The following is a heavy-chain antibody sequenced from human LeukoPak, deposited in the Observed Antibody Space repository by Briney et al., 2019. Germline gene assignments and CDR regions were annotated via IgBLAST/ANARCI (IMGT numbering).Heavy chain of an antibody. J-gene: IGHJ6*02. Sequence: GGPLKLLCAPSGFPYSGFDMQGVPQASGKGVEGVGRFRSKGSICARAIAGAVEGRLTASKDDSKNTTYQPKNSLKTEDKAVIYCVRRMGGGNYYGLDVWGQGTTVTVSS. V-gene: IGHV3-73*01. CDR3: VRRMGGGNYYGLDV. CDR1: GFPYSGFD. CDR2: FRSKGSICAR. D-gene: IGHD5-24*01.